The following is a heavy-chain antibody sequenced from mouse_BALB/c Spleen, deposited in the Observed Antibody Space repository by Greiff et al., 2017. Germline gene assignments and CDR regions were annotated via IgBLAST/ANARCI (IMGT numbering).Heavy chain of an antibody. CDR3: ARGAYDYFFAY. CDR1: GYTFTGYV. V-gene: IGHV1-14*01. J-gene: IGHJ3*01. D-gene: IGHD2-4*01. Sequence: VQLQQSGPELVKPGASVKMSCKASGYTFTGYVMHWVKQKPGQGLEWIGDINPYNDGTKYNEKFKGKATLTSDKSSSTASMQLSSLTSEDSAVYYCARGAYDYFFAYWGQGTLVTVSA. CDR2: INPYNDGT.